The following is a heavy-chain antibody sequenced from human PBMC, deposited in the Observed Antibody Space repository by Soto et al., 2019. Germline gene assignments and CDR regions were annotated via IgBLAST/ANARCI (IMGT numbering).Heavy chain of an antibody. CDR1: GFTFSTYN. Sequence: EVQLVDSGGGLVKPGGSLRLSCAASGFTFSTYNMNWVRQAPGKGLEWVSSITVTSDYKFYADSLEGRFTISRDNAKNSLYLQMNSLRAEDTAVYYCARGAYGNFDYWGQGTLVTVSS. CDR3: ARGAYGNFDY. D-gene: IGHD3-10*01. V-gene: IGHV3-21*01. CDR2: ITVTSDYK. J-gene: IGHJ4*02.